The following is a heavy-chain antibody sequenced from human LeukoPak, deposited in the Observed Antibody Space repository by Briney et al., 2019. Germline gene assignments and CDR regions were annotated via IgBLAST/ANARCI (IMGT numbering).Heavy chain of an antibody. CDR3: AKESSGGWYLDY. J-gene: IGHJ4*02. CDR2: INTDGSST. CDR1: GFTFSSYW. V-gene: IGHV3-74*01. D-gene: IGHD6-19*01. Sequence: GGSLRLSCATSGFTFSSYWMHWVRQAPGKGLVWVSRINTDGSSTSYADSVKGRFTISRDNAKNTLYLQMNSLRAEDTAVYYCAKESSGGWYLDYWGQGTLVTVSS.